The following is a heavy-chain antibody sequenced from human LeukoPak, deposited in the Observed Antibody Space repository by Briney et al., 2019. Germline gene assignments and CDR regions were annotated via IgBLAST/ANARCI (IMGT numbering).Heavy chain of an antibody. CDR2: ISGSGHSA. V-gene: IGHV3-23*01. D-gene: IGHD6-13*01. CDR1: GFTSANYA. J-gene: IGHJ4*02. CDR3: AKSGSSSWPNSFDY. Sequence: PGGSLRLSCAASGFTSANYAMSWVRQAPGKGLEWVSAISGSGHSAYYADSMKGRFTISRGNSKNTLYLQMNSLRADDTAIYYCAKSGSSSWPNSFDYWGQGTLVTVSS.